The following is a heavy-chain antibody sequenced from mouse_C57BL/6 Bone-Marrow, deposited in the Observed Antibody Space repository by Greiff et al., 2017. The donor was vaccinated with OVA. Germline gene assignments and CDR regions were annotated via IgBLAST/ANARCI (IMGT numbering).Heavy chain of an antibody. CDR1: GYAFSSSW. CDR3: SREGGTGSHFDY. V-gene: IGHV1-82*01. D-gene: IGHD4-1*01. Sequence: VQLQQSGPELVKPGASVKISCKASGYAFSSSWMNWVKQRPGKGLEWIGRIYPGDGDTNYNGKFKGKATLTADKSSSTAYMQLSSLTSEDSAVYFCSREGGTGSHFDYWGQGTTLTVSS. CDR2: IYPGDGDT. J-gene: IGHJ2*01.